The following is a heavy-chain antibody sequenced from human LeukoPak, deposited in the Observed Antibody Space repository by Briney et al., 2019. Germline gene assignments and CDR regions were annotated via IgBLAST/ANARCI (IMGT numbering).Heavy chain of an antibody. V-gene: IGHV4-34*03. CDR3: YSSSWYYFDY. D-gene: IGHD6-13*01. CDR2: INHSGST. Sequence: SETLSLTCAVYGGSFSGYYWSWIRQPPGKGLEWIGEINHSGSTYYNPSLKSRVTISVDTSKNQFSLKLSSVTAADTAVYYCYSSSWYYFDYWGQGTLVTVSS. J-gene: IGHJ4*02. CDR1: GGSFSGYY.